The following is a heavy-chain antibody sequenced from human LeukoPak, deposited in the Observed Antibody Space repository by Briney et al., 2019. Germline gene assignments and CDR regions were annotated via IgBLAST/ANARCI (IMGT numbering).Heavy chain of an antibody. CDR3: GKDGEDGNYFLYYFDY. CDR2: ISGGGDST. J-gene: IGHJ4*02. D-gene: IGHD1-7*01. V-gene: IGHV3-23*01. CDR1: GFTFSSYA. Sequence: GGSLRLSCAASGFTFSSYAMRWVRQAPGRGLEWVSVISGGGDSTYYADSVKGRFTVSRDNSKNMLYLQIHSLRAEDTAIYYCGKDGEDGNYFLYYFDYGGQGTLVTVSS.